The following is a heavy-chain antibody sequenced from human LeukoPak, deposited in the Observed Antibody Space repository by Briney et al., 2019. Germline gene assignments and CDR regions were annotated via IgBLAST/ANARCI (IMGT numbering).Heavy chain of an antibody. J-gene: IGHJ6*03. Sequence: PGGSLRLPCAASGFTFGSYSMNWVRQAPGKGLEWVSSISNSSSYIYYADSVKGRFTISRDNAKNSLYLQMNSLRAEDTAVYYCARDPSSARYCSGGSCYRVSYYYYYMDVWGKGTTVTVSS. CDR3: ARDPSSARYCSGGSCYRVSYYYYYMDV. V-gene: IGHV3-21*01. CDR2: ISNSSSYI. D-gene: IGHD2-15*01. CDR1: GFTFGSYS.